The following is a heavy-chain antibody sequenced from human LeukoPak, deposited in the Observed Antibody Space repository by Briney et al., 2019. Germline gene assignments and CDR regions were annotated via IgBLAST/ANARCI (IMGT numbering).Heavy chain of an antibody. Sequence: KTSETLSLTCAVSGESFSGYFWTWIRQPPGKGLKWIGESNHFGSTDYNPSLKSRVTISVDTSKKQFSLNVRSVTDADTAVYFCARGRLQLWSFPLPYNHYAIDVWGQGTTVTVSS. D-gene: IGHD5-18*01. V-gene: IGHV4-34*01. CDR3: ARGRLQLWSFPLPYNHYAIDV. CDR1: GESFSGYF. J-gene: IGHJ6*02. CDR2: SNHFGST.